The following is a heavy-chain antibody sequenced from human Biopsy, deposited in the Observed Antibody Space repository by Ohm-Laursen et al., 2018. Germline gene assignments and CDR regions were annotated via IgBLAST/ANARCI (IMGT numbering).Heavy chain of an antibody. Sequence: ETLSLTCAVSGGTISSDYWSWIRQSTGQGLVWIGNISNRGSTNYNPSLRGRVTISVDTSKNQFSLMLSSVTAADPAVYYCARSNGYGDYRFDDWGQGTLVTVAS. CDR1: GGTISSDY. V-gene: IGHV4-59*01. CDR3: ARSNGYGDYRFDD. J-gene: IGHJ4*02. CDR2: ISNRGST. D-gene: IGHD4-11*01.